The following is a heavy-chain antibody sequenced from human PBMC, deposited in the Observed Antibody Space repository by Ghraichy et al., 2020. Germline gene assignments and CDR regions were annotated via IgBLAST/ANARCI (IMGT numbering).Heavy chain of an antibody. CDR2: IYYSGST. CDR3: ARVEGPGYYYDSSGFTWFDP. V-gene: IGHV4-30-4*01. CDR1: GGSISSGDYY. Sequence: SETLSLTCTVSGGSISSGDYYWSWIRQPPGKGLEWIGYIYYSGSTYYNPSLKSRVTISVDTSKNQFSLKLSSVTAADTAVYYCARVEGPGYYYDSSGFTWFDPWGQGTLVTVSS. J-gene: IGHJ5*02. D-gene: IGHD3-22*01.